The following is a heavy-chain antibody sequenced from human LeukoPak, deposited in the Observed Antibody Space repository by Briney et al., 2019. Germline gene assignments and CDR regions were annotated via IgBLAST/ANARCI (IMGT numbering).Heavy chain of an antibody. Sequence: PSQTLSLTCTVSGGSISSGSYYWSWIRQPAGKGLEWIGRIYTSGSTNYNPSLKSRVTISVDTSKNQFSLKLSSVTAADTAVYYCAREGLDYGGTLNWFDPWGQGTLVTVSS. CDR2: IYTSGST. J-gene: IGHJ5*02. CDR3: AREGLDYGGTLNWFDP. CDR1: GGSISSGSYY. V-gene: IGHV4-61*02. D-gene: IGHD4-23*01.